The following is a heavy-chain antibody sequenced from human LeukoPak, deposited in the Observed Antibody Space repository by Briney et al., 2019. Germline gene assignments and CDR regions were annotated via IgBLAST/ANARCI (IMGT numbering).Heavy chain of an antibody. CDR2: ISSSGSTI. Sequence: NPGGSLRLSCAASGLSFSDYYMTWIRQAPGKGLEWVSYISSSGSTIYYADSVKGRFTISRDNAKNSLYLQMNSLRAEDTAVYYCARGAGYGSSWYGTFDFWGQGTLVTVSS. CDR1: GLSFSDYY. CDR3: ARGAGYGSSWYGTFDF. V-gene: IGHV3-11*01. D-gene: IGHD6-13*01. J-gene: IGHJ4*02.